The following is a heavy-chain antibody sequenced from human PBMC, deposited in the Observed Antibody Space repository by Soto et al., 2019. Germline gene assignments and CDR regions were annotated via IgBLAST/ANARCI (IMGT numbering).Heavy chain of an antibody. V-gene: IGHV3-23*01. J-gene: IGHJ4*02. CDR1: GFTFSSYG. Sequence: EVQLLESGGGLVQPGGSLRLSCATSGFTFSSYGMSWVRQAPGKGLEWVSGISGSGDSTYYGDSVKGRFTISRDSSKRALYLQMNSLRAEYTAVYYCAKEEGVLGVPIFVYWGQVTLVTVSS. D-gene: IGHD2-8*02. CDR2: ISGSGDST. CDR3: AKEEGVLGVPIFVY.